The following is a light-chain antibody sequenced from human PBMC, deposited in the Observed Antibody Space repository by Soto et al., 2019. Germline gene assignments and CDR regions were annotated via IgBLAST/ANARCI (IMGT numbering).Light chain of an antibody. CDR1: QSISTNS. CDR3: HQYDTSPLS. Sequence: EIVLTQSPGTVSLSAGERATLSCRASQSISTNSLAWYQQKPGQAPRLLIYAASSRATGIPDRFAGSGSGTDFTLTIISLEPEDFAVYFCHQYDTSPLSFGGGTKVGMK. J-gene: IGKJ4*01. V-gene: IGKV3-20*01. CDR2: AAS.